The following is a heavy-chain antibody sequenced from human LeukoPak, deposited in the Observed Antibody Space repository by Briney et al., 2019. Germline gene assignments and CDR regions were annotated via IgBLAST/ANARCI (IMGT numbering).Heavy chain of an antibody. V-gene: IGHV3-23*01. CDR3: AKARGYSYGSEY. Sequence: GGSLRLSCAASGFTFSSYAMSWVRQAPGKGLEWVSAISGSGGSTYYADSVKGRFTISRDNSKNTLYLQMDSLRAEDTAVYYCAKARGYSYGSEYWGQGTRVTVSS. J-gene: IGHJ4*02. D-gene: IGHD5-12*01. CDR2: ISGSGGST. CDR1: GFTFSSYA.